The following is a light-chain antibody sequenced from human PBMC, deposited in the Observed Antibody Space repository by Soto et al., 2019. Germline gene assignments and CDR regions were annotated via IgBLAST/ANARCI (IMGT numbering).Light chain of an antibody. Sequence: QSALTQPASVSGSPGQSITISCTGTSSDVGGYNYVSWYQQHPGKAPKLMIYDVITRPSGVSNRFSGSKSGNTASMTISVLQAEDEADYYCSSYTSSSHYVFGTGTKLTVL. CDR1: SSDVGGYNY. V-gene: IGLV2-14*01. CDR3: SSYTSSSHYV. CDR2: DVI. J-gene: IGLJ1*01.